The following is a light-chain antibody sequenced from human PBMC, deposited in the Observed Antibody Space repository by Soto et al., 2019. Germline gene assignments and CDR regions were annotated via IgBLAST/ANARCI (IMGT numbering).Light chain of an antibody. CDR1: QNVVTN. J-gene: IGKJ1*01. V-gene: IGKV3-15*01. CDR3: QQYNNWPQT. Sequence: EIVMTQSPATLSVSPGERATLSCRASQNVVTNLVWYQQKPGQSPRLLIYGASTRATGIPARFSGSGSGTEFTLTISSLQSEDFAVYYCQQYNNWPQTFGQGTKVEIK. CDR2: GAS.